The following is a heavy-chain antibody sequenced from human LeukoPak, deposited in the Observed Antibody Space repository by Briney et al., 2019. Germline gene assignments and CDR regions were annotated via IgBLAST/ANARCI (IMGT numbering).Heavy chain of an antibody. CDR1: GSYISRSSDY. D-gene: IGHD2-15*01. CDR2: INYRGST. Sequence: SETLSLTCTVSGSYISRSSDYWGWIRQPPGKGLEWIGSINYRGSTYYNPSLKSRVTISVDTSKSQFSLTLSSVTAADTAVYYCASPNCSGGGSYSINYWGQGTLVTVSS. CDR3: ASPNCSGGGSYSINY. J-gene: IGHJ4*02. V-gene: IGHV4-39*01.